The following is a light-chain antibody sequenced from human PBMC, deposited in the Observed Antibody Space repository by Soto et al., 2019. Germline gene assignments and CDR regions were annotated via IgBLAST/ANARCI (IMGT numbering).Light chain of an antibody. V-gene: IGLV2-14*01. Sequence: QSVLTQPASVSGSRGQSITISCTGTSSDIGRYKFVSWFQQHPGKAPTLLIFEGTNRPSGVSNRFSGSKSGNTASLTISGLQAEDEAIYFCSPSTNTNTLVIFGGGTKVTVL. CDR1: SSDIGRYKF. CDR3: SPSTNTNTLVI. J-gene: IGLJ2*01. CDR2: EGT.